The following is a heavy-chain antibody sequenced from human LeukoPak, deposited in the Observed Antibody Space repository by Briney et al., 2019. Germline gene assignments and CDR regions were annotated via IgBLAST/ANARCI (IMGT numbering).Heavy chain of an antibody. CDR2: TYSDSST. V-gene: IGHV3-53*01. CDR1: GFTVSNNY. D-gene: IGHD2-21*02. Sequence: GGSLRLSCAASGFTVSNNYMSWVRQAPGKGLEWVAITYSDSSTNYADSVKGRFTISRDTSQNTLSLQMNSLRAEDTAVYYCVRKNRDFDAAFDIWGQGTVVTVSS. CDR3: VRKNRDFDAAFDI. J-gene: IGHJ3*02.